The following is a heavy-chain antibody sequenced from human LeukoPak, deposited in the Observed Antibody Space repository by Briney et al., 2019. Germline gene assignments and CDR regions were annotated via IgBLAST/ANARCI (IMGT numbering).Heavy chain of an antibody. CDR3: ARDGGYNWNDEDY. V-gene: IGHV3-48*02. CDR1: GFSFSTYG. D-gene: IGHD1-1*01. Sequence: GGSRRLSCAASGFSFSTYGMNWVRQAPGKGLEWVSYISRSSRTIYYADSVKGRFTISRDNAKNSLYLQMNSLRDEDTAVYYCARDGGYNWNDEDYWGQGTLVTVSS. CDR2: ISRSSRTI. J-gene: IGHJ4*02.